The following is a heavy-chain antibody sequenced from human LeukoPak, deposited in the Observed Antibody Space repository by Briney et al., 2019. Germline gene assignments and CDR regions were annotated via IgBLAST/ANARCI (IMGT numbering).Heavy chain of an antibody. CDR2: ISGGGDSK. CDR3: AKRLVLAASGEGLGD. CDR1: GFTFRSYA. D-gene: IGHD2-2*01. Sequence: GGSLRLSCAASGFTFRSYAMSWVRQAPGKGLEWVSGISGGGDSKYYADSVRGRFTISRDNSKSTLFLQMNSLRVDDAAVYYCAKRLVLAASGEGLGDWGQGTRVTVSS. V-gene: IGHV3-23*01. J-gene: IGHJ4*02.